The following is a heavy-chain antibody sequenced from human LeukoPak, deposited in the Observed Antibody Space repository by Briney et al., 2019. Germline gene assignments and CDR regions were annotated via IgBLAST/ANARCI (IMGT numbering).Heavy chain of an antibody. CDR1: GYTFTGYY. CDR2: INPNSGGT. D-gene: IGHD6-19*01. J-gene: IGHJ4*02. CDR3: ARGLSSGWYIYGY. V-gene: IGHV1-2*02. Sequence: ASVKVSCKASGYTFTGYYMHWVRQAPGQGLEWMGWINPNSGGTNYAQKFQGRVTMTRDTSISTAYMELSRLRSDDTAVYYCARGLSSGWYIYGYWGQGTLVTVSS.